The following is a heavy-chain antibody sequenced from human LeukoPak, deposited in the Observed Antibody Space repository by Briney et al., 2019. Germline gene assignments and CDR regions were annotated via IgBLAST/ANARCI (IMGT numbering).Heavy chain of an antibody. J-gene: IGHJ5*02. V-gene: IGHV4-39*01. CDR3: ARHKVYDFWSGYFDWFDP. D-gene: IGHD3-3*01. CDR2: IYYSGST. Sequence: SETLSLTCTVSGGSISSSSYYWGWFGRPPGKGLGWMGGIYYSGSTYYNPSLKSRVTISVDTSKNQFSLKLSSVTAADTAVYYCARHKVYDFWSGYFDWFDPWGQGTLVTVSS. CDR1: GGSISSSSYY.